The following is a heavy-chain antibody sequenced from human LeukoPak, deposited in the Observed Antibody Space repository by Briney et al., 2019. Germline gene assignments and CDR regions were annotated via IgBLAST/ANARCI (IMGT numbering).Heavy chain of an antibody. Sequence: GGSLRLSCSASDFTFSNFWMSWVRQAPGKGPEWVANIKQDGSEKYYVDSVKGRFTISRDNAETSLHLQMNSLRAEDTAVYYCARGGNHGDYWYFDLWGRGTLVTVSS. CDR3: ARGGNHGDYWYFDL. CDR2: IKQDGSEK. CDR1: DFTFSNFW. V-gene: IGHV3-7*01. D-gene: IGHD4-17*01. J-gene: IGHJ2*01.